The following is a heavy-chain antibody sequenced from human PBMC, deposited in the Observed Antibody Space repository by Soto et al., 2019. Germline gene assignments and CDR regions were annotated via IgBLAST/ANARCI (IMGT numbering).Heavy chain of an antibody. CDR2: ISYDGSNK. CDR3: ARGGGFCGSDCYKGGVDY. J-gene: IGHJ4*02. V-gene: IGHV3-30-3*01. D-gene: IGHD2-21*02. Sequence: QVQLVESGGGVVQPGRSLGLSCEVSGFPFSPYTMHWVRQGPGKGLEWVAVISYDGSNKYYAASVKGRFTISRDNSKNTLYLQMNSLRPEDTSVYYCARGGGFCGSDCYKGGVDYWGQGTLVTVSS. CDR1: GFPFSPYT.